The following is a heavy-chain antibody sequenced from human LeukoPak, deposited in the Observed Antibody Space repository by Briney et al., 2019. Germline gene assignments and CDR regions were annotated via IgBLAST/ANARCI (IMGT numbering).Heavy chain of an antibody. Sequence: ASVKVSCKASGYTFTSYGISWVRQAPGQGLEWMGWISAYNGNTNYAQKLQGRVTMTTDTSTSTAYMELRSLRSDDTAVYYCAREFPDTYYYDSSGYNDAFDIWGQGTMVTVSS. D-gene: IGHD3-22*01. CDR3: AREFPDTYYYDSSGYNDAFDI. J-gene: IGHJ3*02. V-gene: IGHV1-18*01. CDR2: ISAYNGNT. CDR1: GYTFTSYG.